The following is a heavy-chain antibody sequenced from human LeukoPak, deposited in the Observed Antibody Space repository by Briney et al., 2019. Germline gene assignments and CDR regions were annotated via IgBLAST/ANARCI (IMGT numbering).Heavy chain of an antibody. Sequence: SETLSLTCTVSGGSIGSYYWSWIRQPAGKGLGWIGRIYTSGSTNYNPSLKSRVTMSVDTSKNQFSLKLSSVTAADTAVYYCARGGTSLDVWGKGTTVTVSS. CDR2: IYTSGST. CDR3: ARGGTSLDV. D-gene: IGHD5-12*01. J-gene: IGHJ6*04. V-gene: IGHV4-4*07. CDR1: GGSIGSYY.